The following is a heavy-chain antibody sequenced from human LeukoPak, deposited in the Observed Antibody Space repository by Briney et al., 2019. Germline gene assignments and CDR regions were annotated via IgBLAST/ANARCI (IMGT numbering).Heavy chain of an antibody. Sequence: GGSLRLSCAASGFTFSNSRLHWVRQAPGKGLVWVSRINERGSSTSYADSVKGRFTISRDNAKNTLYLQMNNLRADDTAVYYCAGGRLVATSKAVAIDYWGQGTLVTVSS. D-gene: IGHD5-12*01. CDR1: GFTFSNSR. CDR3: AGGRLVATSKAVAIDY. J-gene: IGHJ4*02. V-gene: IGHV3-74*01. CDR2: INERGSST.